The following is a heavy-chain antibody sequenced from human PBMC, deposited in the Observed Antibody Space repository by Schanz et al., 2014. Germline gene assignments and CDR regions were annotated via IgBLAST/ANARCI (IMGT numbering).Heavy chain of an antibody. CDR2: IRSSSTPI. V-gene: IGHV3-48*01. CDR3: VSSGSYSSYAF. CDR1: GFTASSHS. J-gene: IGHJ4*02. D-gene: IGHD3-10*01. Sequence: VQLAESGGGLIQPGGSLRLSCGVSGFTASSHSMNWVRQAPGKGPEWVSYIRSSSTPIYYADSVKGRFTISRDNAKNSLYLQMNSLRAEDTAVYRCVSSGSYSSYAFWGQGTLVTVSS.